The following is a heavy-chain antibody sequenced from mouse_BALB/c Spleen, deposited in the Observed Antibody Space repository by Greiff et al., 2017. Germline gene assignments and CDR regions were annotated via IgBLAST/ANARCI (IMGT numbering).Heavy chain of an antibody. CDR3: FMDY. CDR1: GYTFTSYW. J-gene: IGHJ4*01. Sequence: QVQLQQPGAELVKPGASAKLSCKASGYTFTSYWMHWVKQRPGQGLEWIGEINPSNGRTNYNEKFKSKATLTVDKSSSTAYMQLSSLTSEDSAVYYCFMDYWGQGTSVTVSS. CDR2: INPSNGRT. V-gene: IGHV1S81*02.